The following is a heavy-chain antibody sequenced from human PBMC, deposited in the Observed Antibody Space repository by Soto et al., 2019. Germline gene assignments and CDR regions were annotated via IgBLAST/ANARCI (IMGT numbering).Heavy chain of an antibody. J-gene: IGHJ3*02. Sequence: GGSLRLSCAASGFTFSDYYMSWIRQAPGKGLEWVSYISSSSSYTNYADSVKGRFTISRDNAKNSLYLQLNSLRAEDTAVYYCARDFRSFDWTPRYDAFDIWGQGTMVTVSS. D-gene: IGHD3-9*01. CDR3: ARDFRSFDWTPRYDAFDI. V-gene: IGHV3-11*06. CDR2: ISSSSSYT. CDR1: GFTFSDYY.